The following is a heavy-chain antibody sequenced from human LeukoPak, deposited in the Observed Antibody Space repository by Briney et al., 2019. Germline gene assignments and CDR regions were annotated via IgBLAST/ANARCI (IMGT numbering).Heavy chain of an antibody. CDR3: ARGPAMAHYYYYYYMDV. J-gene: IGHJ6*03. Sequence: ASVKVSCKASGGTFSSYAISWVRQAPGQGLERMGGIIPIFGTANYAQKFQGRVTITTDESTSTAYMELSSLRSEDTAVYYCARGPAMAHYYYYYYMDVWGKGTTVTVSS. D-gene: IGHD5-18*01. CDR2: IIPIFGTA. V-gene: IGHV1-69*05. CDR1: GGTFSSYA.